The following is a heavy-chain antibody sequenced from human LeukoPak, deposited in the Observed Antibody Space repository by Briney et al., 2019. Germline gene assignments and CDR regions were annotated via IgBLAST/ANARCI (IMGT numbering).Heavy chain of an antibody. CDR2: ISFIVGTI. CDR3: ARGGCGYSRSCEALDI. V-gene: IGHV3-11*01. CDR1: GFSFSDSY. Sequence: GGSLRLSCEASGFSFSDSYMSWIRQAPGRGLEWISYISFIVGTISYADSVKGRFTISRDNAKNSLYLQMNGLRVDDTAVHYCARGGCGYSRSCEALDIWGQGTMVTVSS. D-gene: IGHD1-26*01. J-gene: IGHJ3*02.